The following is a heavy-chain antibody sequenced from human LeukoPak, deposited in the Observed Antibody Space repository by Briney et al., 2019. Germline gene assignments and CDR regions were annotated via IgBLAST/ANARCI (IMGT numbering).Heavy chain of an antibody. J-gene: IGHJ3*02. V-gene: IGHV3-49*03. CDR2: IRSKAYGGTT. CDR1: GFTFGDYA. D-gene: IGHD6-13*01. Sequence: PGGSLRLSCPASGFTFGDYAMNWFRQAPGKGLEWVGFIRSKAYGGTTEYAASVKGRFTISRDDSKSIAYLQMDSLKTADTAVYYCTRGRAYSDTSSWYHDAFDIWGQGTMVTVSS. CDR3: TRGRAYSDTSSWYHDAFDI.